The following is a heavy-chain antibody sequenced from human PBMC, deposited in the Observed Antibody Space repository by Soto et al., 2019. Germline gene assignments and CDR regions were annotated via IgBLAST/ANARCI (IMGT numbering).Heavy chain of an antibody. CDR3: ARRFRGEAFDI. CDR2: NYPGDSDT. J-gene: IGHJ3*02. V-gene: IGHV5-51*01. Sequence: EVQLVQAGAEVKKPGESLKISCKGSGYSFTSYWIGWVRQMPGKGLAWMGINYPGDSDTRYSPSYQGQVTISADKSISPADLQWSSLQASDTAMYYCARRFRGEAFDIWGQGTMVTVSS. CDR1: GYSFTSYW. D-gene: IGHD3-10*01.